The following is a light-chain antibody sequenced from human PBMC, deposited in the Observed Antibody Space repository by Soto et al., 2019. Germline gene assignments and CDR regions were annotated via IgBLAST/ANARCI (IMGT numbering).Light chain of an antibody. CDR1: HSVNFY. CDR2: DAS. Sequence: EIVLPQSPSTLPFSPGERPTLSCRASHSVNFYLAWYQQKPGQPPRLLMYDASNWDSGIPARSSGSGSGTEFTLTISSLQPEDFAMYYCQQYNDWPWTFGQGTKVDIK. V-gene: IGKV3-11*01. J-gene: IGKJ1*01. CDR3: QQYNDWPWT.